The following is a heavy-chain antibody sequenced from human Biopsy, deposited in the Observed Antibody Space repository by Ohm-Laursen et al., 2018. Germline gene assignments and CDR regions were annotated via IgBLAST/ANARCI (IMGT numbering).Heavy chain of an antibody. CDR2: IYGSGST. CDR1: GDSISSDY. CDR3: AREGLDWDNRRYKGLDV. Sequence: SETLSLTCTVSGDSISSDYWTWIRRPAGKGLEWIGRIYGSGSTNYNPSLRGRVTLSGDTPKNQVSLRLRSVTAADTAVYYCAREGLDWDNRRYKGLDVWGQGATVIVSS. D-gene: IGHD1/OR15-1a*01. V-gene: IGHV4-4*07. J-gene: IGHJ6*02.